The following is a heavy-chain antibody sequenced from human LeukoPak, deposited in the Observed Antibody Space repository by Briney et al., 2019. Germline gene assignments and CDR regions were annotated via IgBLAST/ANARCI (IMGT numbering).Heavy chain of an antibody. J-gene: IGHJ5*02. CDR3: ARLSWGSYWIDP. Sequence: SETLSLSCTVSGDSIGIYYWSWIRQPPGKGLEWIGFIYNSGSTNYNPSLKSRVTISVDTSKNQFSLRMTSVTAADTAVYYCARLSWGSYWIDPWGQGTLVSVS. V-gene: IGHV4-59*08. D-gene: IGHD3-16*01. CDR1: GDSIGIYY. CDR2: IYNSGST.